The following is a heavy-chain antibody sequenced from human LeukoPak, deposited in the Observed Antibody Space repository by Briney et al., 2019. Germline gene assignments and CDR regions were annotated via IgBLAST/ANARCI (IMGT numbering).Heavy chain of an antibody. CDR3: AKDRDTAMVTIDY. J-gene: IGHJ4*02. CDR1: GFTFSSYG. Sequence: GGSLILSCAASGFTFSSYGMHWVRQAPGKGLEWVAFIRYDGSNKYYADSVKGRFTISRDNSKNTLYLQMNSLRAEDTAVYYCAKDRDTAMVTIDYWGQGTLVTVSS. V-gene: IGHV3-30*02. D-gene: IGHD5-18*01. CDR2: IRYDGSNK.